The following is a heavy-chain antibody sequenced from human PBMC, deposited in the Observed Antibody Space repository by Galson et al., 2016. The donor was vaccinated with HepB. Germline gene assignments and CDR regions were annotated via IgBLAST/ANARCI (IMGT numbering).Heavy chain of an antibody. CDR3: ARGRYETLTGYSKVVYDDMDV. J-gene: IGHJ6*02. V-gene: IGHV1-69*13. CDR2: IIRMFGTV. Sequence: SVKVSCKASGGIFSSYAMSWVRQAPGHGLEWMGGIIRMFGTVNYARKFQGRVTFSADDSASTVYMELSGLRSDDTAVYFCARGRYETLTGYSKVVYDDMDVWGQGTTVTVSS. D-gene: IGHD3-9*01. CDR1: GGIFSSYA.